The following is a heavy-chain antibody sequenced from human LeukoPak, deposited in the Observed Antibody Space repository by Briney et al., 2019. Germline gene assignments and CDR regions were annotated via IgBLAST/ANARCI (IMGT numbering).Heavy chain of an antibody. CDR3: ARVCSSSSPPCNDY. CDR1: GYTFTGYY. J-gene: IGHJ4*02. CDR2: INPNSGGT. D-gene: IGHD6-6*01. V-gene: IGHV1-2*02. Sequence: ASVKVSCKASGYTFTGYYMHWVRQAPGQGLEGMGWINPNSGGTNYAQKFQGRVTMTRDTSISTAYMELSRLRSDDTAVYYCARVCSSSSPPCNDYWGQGTLVTVSS.